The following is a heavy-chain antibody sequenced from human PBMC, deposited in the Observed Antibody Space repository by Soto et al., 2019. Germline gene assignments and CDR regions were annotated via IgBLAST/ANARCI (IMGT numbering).Heavy chain of an antibody. V-gene: IGHV3-23*01. CDR2: ISGSGGST. CDR3: AKGIAARAYYYYGMDV. Sequence: EVQLLESGGGLVQPGGSLRLSCAASGFTFSSYAMSWVRQAPGKGLEWVSAISGSGGSTYYADSVKGRFTISRDNSKNTLCLQMNSLRAEDTAVYYCAKGIAARAYYYYGMDVWGQGTTVTVSS. D-gene: IGHD6-6*01. CDR1: GFTFSSYA. J-gene: IGHJ6*02.